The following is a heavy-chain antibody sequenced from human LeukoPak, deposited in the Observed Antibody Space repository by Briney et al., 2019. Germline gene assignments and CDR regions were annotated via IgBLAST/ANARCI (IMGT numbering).Heavy chain of an antibody. J-gene: IGHJ5*02. D-gene: IGHD3-10*01. V-gene: IGHV4-30-4*01. Sequence: SETLSLTCTVCGGSISSDNYQWSWIRQPPGKGLGRIGYINYSGSTYYNPSLKSRLNISVDTSKHQFSLKLSSVTAADTAVYYCGRYGSGRSWFDPWGKGTLVTVSS. CDR1: GGSISSDNYQ. CDR2: INYSGST. CDR3: GRYGSGRSWFDP.